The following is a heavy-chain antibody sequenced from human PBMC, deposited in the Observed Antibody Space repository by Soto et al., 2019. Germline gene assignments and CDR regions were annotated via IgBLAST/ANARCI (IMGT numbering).Heavy chain of an antibody. CDR3: AKWHTYNYDSLAFSGFDC. J-gene: IGHJ4*02. V-gene: IGHV3-23*01. CDR1: GFTFSSYA. CDR2: ISGGDGSP. Sequence: XGSLGLSCVASGFTFSSYAMTWVRQAAGKGLEWVSAISGGDGSPSYADSVKGRFTISRDNSKNTLYLHMNSLRADDTAAYYCAKWHTYNYDSLAFSGFDCWGQGTQVTVPS. D-gene: IGHD3-16*01.